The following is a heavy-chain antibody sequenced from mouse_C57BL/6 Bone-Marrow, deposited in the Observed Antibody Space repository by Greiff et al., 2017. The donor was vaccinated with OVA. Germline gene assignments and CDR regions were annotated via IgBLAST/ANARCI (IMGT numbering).Heavy chain of an antibody. Sequence: EVKLVESGPGLAKPSQTLSLPCSVTGYSLTSDYWNWIRKFPGNKLEYMGYISYSGSTYYNPSLKSRISITRDTSKNQYYLQLNSVTTEDTATYYCARIHYGSSHFDYWGQGTTLTVSS. CDR1: GYSLTSDY. D-gene: IGHD1-1*01. CDR2: ISYSGST. V-gene: IGHV3-8*01. CDR3: ARIHYGSSHFDY. J-gene: IGHJ2*01.